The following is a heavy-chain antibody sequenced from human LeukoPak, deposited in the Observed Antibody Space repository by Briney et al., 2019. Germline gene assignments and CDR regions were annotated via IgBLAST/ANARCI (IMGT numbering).Heavy chain of an antibody. CDR3: ARDNWVDY. J-gene: IGHJ4*02. V-gene: IGHV3-48*03. Sequence: PGGSLRLSCAASGFTFGSYEMNWVRQAPGKGLEWVSYISSGSTMHYADSVKGRFTISRDSAKRSVYLQMNSLRAEDTAVYYCARDNWVDYWGQGTLVTVSS. D-gene: IGHD7-27*01. CDR2: ISSGSTM. CDR1: GFTFGSYE.